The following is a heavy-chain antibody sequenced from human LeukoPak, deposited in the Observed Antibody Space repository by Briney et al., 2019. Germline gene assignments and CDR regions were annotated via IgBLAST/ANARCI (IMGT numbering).Heavy chain of an antibody. CDR1: GYTFTRNW. V-gene: IGHV5-10-1*01. CDR2: IDPTDSYV. J-gene: IGHJ4*02. Sequence: GESLRISCQASGYTFTRNWISWVRQIPGKGLEWMGTIDPTDSYVNYCPSFEGHVTISTDRSINTVYLPWGSLRASDTAIYYCARHVPSYYGSGTNDFWGQGTLVTVAS. CDR3: ARHVPSYYGSGTNDF. D-gene: IGHD3-10*01.